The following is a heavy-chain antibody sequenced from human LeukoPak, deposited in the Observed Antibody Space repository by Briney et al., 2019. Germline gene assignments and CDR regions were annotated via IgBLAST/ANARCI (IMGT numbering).Heavy chain of an antibody. CDR3: AKDGLWFGDLTYFDY. D-gene: IGHD3-10*01. J-gene: IGHJ4*02. V-gene: IGHV3-30*18. CDR2: ISNDGSNK. CDR1: GFTFSNYG. Sequence: GGSLRLSCAASGFTFSNYGMHWVRQAPGKGLEWVAVISNDGSNKNYADSMKGRFTISRDNSKNTLYLQMNSLRAEDTAVYYCAKDGLWFGDLTYFDYWGQGTLVTVSS.